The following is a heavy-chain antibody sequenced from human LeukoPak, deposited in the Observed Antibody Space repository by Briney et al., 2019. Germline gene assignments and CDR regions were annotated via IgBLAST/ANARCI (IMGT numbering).Heavy chain of an antibody. Sequence: SVKVSCKASGGTFSSYAISWVRQAPGQGLEWMGGIIPIFGTANYAQKFQGRVTITADESTSTAYMELSSLRSEDTAVYYCARGKKQWLVLTYFDYWGQGTLVTVSS. CDR2: IIPIFGTA. D-gene: IGHD6-19*01. CDR1: GGTFSSYA. CDR3: ARGKKQWLVLTYFDY. J-gene: IGHJ4*02. V-gene: IGHV1-69*01.